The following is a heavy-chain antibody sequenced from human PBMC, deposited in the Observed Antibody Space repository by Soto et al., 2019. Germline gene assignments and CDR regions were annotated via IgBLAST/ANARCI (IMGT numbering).Heavy chain of an antibody. Sequence: EVQLVESGGGLVKPGGSRRLSCAASGFTFSSYSMNLVRQAPGKGLEWVSSISSSSSYIYYADSVKGRFTISRDNAKNSLYMQMNSLRAEDTAVYYCARDLYSSSARYFDYWGQGTLVTVSS. CDR1: GFTFSSYS. D-gene: IGHD6-6*01. CDR2: ISSSSSYI. V-gene: IGHV3-21*01. CDR3: ARDLYSSSARYFDY. J-gene: IGHJ4*02.